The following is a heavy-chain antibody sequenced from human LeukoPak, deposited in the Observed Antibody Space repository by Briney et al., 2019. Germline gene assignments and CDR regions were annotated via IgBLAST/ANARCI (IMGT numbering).Heavy chain of an antibody. J-gene: IGHJ4*02. Sequence: PGRSLRLSCAGSGFTFNYFAIHWVRQAPGKGLEWVAVTSFDGTNKYYADSVRGRFTISRDNAKNSLYLQMNSLRAEDTAVYYCARAGGRTIFGLFDYWGQGTLVTVSS. D-gene: IGHD3-3*01. V-gene: IGHV3-30-3*01. CDR1: GFTFNYFA. CDR3: ARAGGRTIFGLFDY. CDR2: TSFDGTNK.